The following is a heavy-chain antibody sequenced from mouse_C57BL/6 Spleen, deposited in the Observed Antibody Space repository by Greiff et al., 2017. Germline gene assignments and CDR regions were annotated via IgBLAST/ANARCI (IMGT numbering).Heavy chain of an antibody. CDR3: AKKGLGPGAMDY. CDR1: GFSLTSYG. J-gene: IGHJ4*01. V-gene: IGHV2-5*01. Sequence: VKLMESGPGLVQPSQSLSITCTVSGFSLTSYGVHWVRQSPGKGLEWLGVIWRGGSTDYNAAFMSRLSITKDNSTSQVFFKMNSLQADDTAIYYCAKKGLGPGAMDYWGQGTSVTVSS. D-gene: IGHD4-1*01. CDR2: IWRGGST.